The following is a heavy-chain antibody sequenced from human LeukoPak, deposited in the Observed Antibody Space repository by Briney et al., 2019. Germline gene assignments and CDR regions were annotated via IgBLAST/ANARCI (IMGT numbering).Heavy chain of an antibody. J-gene: IGHJ4*02. Sequence: GGSLRLACAASAPTFSSYWTHWARQPPGKGMVWVSRINSDGSSTNYADSVKGRFTISKDNAKNTLYLQMNSLRAEDTAVYYCARVISSSWSPPGYWGQGTLVTVSS. D-gene: IGHD6-13*01. V-gene: IGHV3-74*01. CDR1: APTFSSYW. CDR3: ARVISSSWSPPGY. CDR2: INSDGSST.